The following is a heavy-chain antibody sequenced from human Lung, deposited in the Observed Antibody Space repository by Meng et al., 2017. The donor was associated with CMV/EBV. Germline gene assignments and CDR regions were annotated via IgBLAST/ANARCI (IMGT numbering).Heavy chain of an antibody. J-gene: IGHJ4*02. CDR1: GDTFYSYG. Sequence: QVLFLQSGDKVKNPGTSVKVSCDTSGDTFYSYGSNWVRQATGQGLEWLGWISTYNDNAKDAQKVQGRVNMTADTSTRTAYMELRSLTSDDTAVYYCARDLWPHIVVLTAPSEFWGQGTLVTVSS. CDR2: ISTYNDNA. D-gene: IGHD2-21*02. CDR3: ARDLWPHIVVLTAPSEF. V-gene: IGHV1-18*01.